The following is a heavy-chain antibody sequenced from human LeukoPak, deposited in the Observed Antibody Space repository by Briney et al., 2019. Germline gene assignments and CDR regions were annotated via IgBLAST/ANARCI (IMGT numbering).Heavy chain of an antibody. CDR3: ATMMYSETYNDY. J-gene: IGHJ4*02. Sequence: ASVKVSCKASGYTFTGYYIHWVRQAPGQGLEWMGWIKPNSGGTKFAQKFQSRVTMTRDTSISTAYMELSRLRSDDTAVYYCATMMYSETYNDYWGQGTLVTVSS. V-gene: IGHV1-2*02. CDR1: GYTFTGYY. D-gene: IGHD1-26*01. CDR2: IKPNSGGT.